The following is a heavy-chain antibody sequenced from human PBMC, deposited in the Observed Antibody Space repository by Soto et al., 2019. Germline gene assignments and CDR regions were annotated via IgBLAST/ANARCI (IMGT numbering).Heavy chain of an antibody. V-gene: IGHV3-23*01. CDR3: AKTPLHDFWSGNNWFDP. J-gene: IGHJ5*02. D-gene: IGHD3-3*01. CDR2: ISGSGGST. CDR1: GFTFSSYA. Sequence: EVQLLESGGGLVQPGGSLRLSCAASGFTFSSYAMSWVRQAPGKGLEWVSAISGSGGSTYYADSVKGRFTISRDNSKNTLYLQMNSLRAEDTAVYYCAKTPLHDFWSGNNWFDPWGQGTLVTVSS.